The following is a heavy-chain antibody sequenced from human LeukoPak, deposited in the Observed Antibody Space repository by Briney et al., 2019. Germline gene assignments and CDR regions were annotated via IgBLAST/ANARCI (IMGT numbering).Heavy chain of an antibody. CDR3: AGTYSSSWYDY. J-gene: IGHJ4*02. V-gene: IGHV4-4*02. Sequence: SWVRQAPGKGLEWIGEIYHSGSTNYNPSLKSRVTISVDKSKNQFSLKLSSVTAADTAVYYCAGTYSSSWYDYWGQGTLVTVSS. D-gene: IGHD6-13*01. CDR2: IYHSGST.